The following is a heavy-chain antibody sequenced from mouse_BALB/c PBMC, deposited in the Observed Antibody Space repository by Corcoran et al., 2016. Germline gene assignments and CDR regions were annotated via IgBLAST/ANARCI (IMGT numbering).Heavy chain of an antibody. D-gene: IGHD1-1*01. CDR2: IYWDDVK. CDR3: ARSLTTGWFAY. CDR1: GFSLSTSGMG. Sequence: QVTLKESGPGILQPSQTLSLTCSFSGFSLSTSGMGVSWIRQPSGRGLEWLAHIYWDDVKRYNPSLKSRLTISKDTSRNQVFLKITSVDTADSATYYCARSLTTGWFAYWGQGTLVTVSA. J-gene: IGHJ3*01. V-gene: IGHV8-12*01.